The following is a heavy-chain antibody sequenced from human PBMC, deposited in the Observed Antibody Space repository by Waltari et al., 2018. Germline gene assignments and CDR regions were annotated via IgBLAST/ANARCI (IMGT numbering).Heavy chain of an antibody. J-gene: IGHJ6*03. CDR2: INHSGRA. CDR3: ARGNPPFSIFGAAPRISGYMDV. CDR1: GGSFRGYY. Sequence: QAQLQQWGAGLLKPAETLSLTCAVYGGSFRGYYWCWVREPPGRGLEWIGEINHSGRATYNPSLKSRVTISVDMSKNQFSLKLSSVTAADTAIYYCARGNPPFSIFGAAPRISGYMDVWGKGTTVSISS. D-gene: IGHD3-3*01. V-gene: IGHV4-34*01.